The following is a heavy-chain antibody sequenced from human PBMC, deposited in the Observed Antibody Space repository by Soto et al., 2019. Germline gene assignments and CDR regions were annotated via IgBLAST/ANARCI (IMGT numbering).Heavy chain of an antibody. CDR3: AREDDGGDSLDV. CDR1: GDSISSDYYH. V-gene: IGHV4-30-4*08. CDR2: LHHSGSI. J-gene: IGHJ6*02. Sequence: QVQLQQSGPGLVKPSQTLSLTCTVSGDSISSDYYHWTWIRQSPGKGLEWIGYLHHSGSILYNPYLKSRVTISVDTSKNQFSLHLTSVTAADTAVYFCAREDDGGDSLDVWGQGTTVTVSS. D-gene: IGHD2-21*02.